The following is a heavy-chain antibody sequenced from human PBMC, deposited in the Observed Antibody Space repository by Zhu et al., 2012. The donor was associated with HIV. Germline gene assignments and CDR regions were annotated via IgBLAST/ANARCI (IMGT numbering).Heavy chain of an antibody. CDR1: GGSFSAYY. CDR2: INHSGST. J-gene: IGHJ5*02. Sequence: QVQLQQWGAELLKPSETLSLTCAVYGGSFSAYYWSWIRQAPGKGLEWIGEINHSGSTNYNPSLKSRVTMSVDTSKNQFSLKLSSVTAADTAVYFCARGRWNIVVVSTSMFWFDPWGQGNLVTVSS. V-gene: IGHV4-34*01. D-gene: IGHD2-2*01. CDR3: ARGRWNIVVVSTSMFWFDP.